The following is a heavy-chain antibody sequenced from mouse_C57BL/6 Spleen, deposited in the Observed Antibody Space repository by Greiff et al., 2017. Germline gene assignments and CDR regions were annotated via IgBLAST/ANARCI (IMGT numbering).Heavy chain of an antibody. CDR3: ARFGKSAWFAY. CDR2: INPYNGGT. Sequence: VQLQQSGPVLVKPGASVKMSCKASGYTFTDYYMNWVKQSHGKSLEWIGVINPYNGGTSYNQKFKGKATLTVDKSSSTAYMELNSLTSEDSAVYYCARFGKSAWFAYWGQGTLVTVSA. J-gene: IGHJ3*01. CDR1: GYTFTDYY. V-gene: IGHV1-19*01.